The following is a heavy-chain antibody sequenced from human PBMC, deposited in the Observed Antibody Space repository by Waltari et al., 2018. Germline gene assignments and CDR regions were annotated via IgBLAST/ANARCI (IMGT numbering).Heavy chain of an antibody. CDR2: INHSGST. Sequence: QVQLQQWGAGLLKPSETLSLTCAVYGGSFSGYYWSWIRQPPGKGLEWLGEINHSGSTNYNPSLKSRVTIPVDTSKNQFSLKLSSVTAADTAVYYCASLGIQLWLRPDRDYWGQGTLVTVSS. CDR1: GGSFSGYY. J-gene: IGHJ4*02. V-gene: IGHV4-34*01. D-gene: IGHD5-18*01. CDR3: ASLGIQLWLRPDRDY.